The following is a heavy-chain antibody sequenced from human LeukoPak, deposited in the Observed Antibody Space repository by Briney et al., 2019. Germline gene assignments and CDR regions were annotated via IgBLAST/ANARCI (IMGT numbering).Heavy chain of an antibody. D-gene: IGHD2-2*01. CDR1: GGSISSYY. J-gene: IGHJ5*02. Sequence: SETLSLTCTVSGGSISSYYWSWIRQPPGKGLEWIGYIYYSGSTNYNPSLKSRVTISVDTSKNQFPLKLSSVTAADTAVYYCARDSGMSAAMLVDDWFDPWGQGTLVTVSS. CDR3: ARDSGMSAAMLVDDWFDP. CDR2: IYYSGST. V-gene: IGHV4-59*01.